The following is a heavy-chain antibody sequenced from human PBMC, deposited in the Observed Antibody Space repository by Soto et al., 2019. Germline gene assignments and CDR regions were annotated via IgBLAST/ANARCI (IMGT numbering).Heavy chain of an antibody. D-gene: IGHD3-3*01. J-gene: IGHJ6*02. Sequence: QVQLVQSGAEVKKPGASVKVSCKASGYTFTGYYMHWVRQAPGQGLEWMGWINPNSGGINYAQKFQGWVTMTRDTSISTAYMELSRLRSDDTAVYYCASVRGGGGYYRDDYYGMDVWGQGTTVTVSS. CDR2: INPNSGGI. V-gene: IGHV1-2*04. CDR3: ASVRGGGGYYRDDYYGMDV. CDR1: GYTFTGYY.